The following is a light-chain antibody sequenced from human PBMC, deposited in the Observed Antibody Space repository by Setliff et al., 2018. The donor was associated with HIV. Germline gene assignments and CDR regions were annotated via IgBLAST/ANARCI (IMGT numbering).Light chain of an antibody. CDR2: DVT. Sequence: SVLAQPASASGSPGQSITISCTGTGSDVGTSKYVSWYQQHPGKAPKLIIYDVTTRPSGVSNRFSGSKSGNTASLTISGLQAEDEADYYCSIHRSRGYVFGTGTKVTVL. V-gene: IGLV2-14*03. J-gene: IGLJ1*01. CDR3: SIHRSRGYV. CDR1: GSDVGTSKY.